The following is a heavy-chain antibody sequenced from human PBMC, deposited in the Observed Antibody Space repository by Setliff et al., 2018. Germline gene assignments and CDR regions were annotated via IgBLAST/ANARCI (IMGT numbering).Heavy chain of an antibody. Sequence: SETLSLTCTVSGGSISSYYWSRIRQPPGKGLEWIGQIYSRGSMNNNLSLKSRVTISXXXXKXQFSXXLTXVTAADTAVYYCARTIYGDCPVDWGQGTLVTVS. CDR3: ARTIYGDCPVD. D-gene: IGHD4-17*01. V-gene: IGHV4-4*09. CDR1: GGSISSYY. J-gene: IGHJ4*02. CDR2: IYSRGSM.